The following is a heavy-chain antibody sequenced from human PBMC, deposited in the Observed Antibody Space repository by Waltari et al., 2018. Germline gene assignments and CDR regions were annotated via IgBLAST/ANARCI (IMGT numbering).Heavy chain of an antibody. CDR2: ISDDGSNT. D-gene: IGHD3-22*01. V-gene: IGHV3-30*03. CDR3: SGYPPA. Sequence: QVQLVESGGGVVQPGRSLRLSCAASGFPFSNYGMHWVRQAPGKGLGWVAVISDDGSNTYYADSVKGRFSSSRDNSKNTLYLQMNSLRAEDTAVYDSSGYPPAWGQGTLVTVSS. J-gene: IGHJ5*02. CDR1: GFPFSNYG.